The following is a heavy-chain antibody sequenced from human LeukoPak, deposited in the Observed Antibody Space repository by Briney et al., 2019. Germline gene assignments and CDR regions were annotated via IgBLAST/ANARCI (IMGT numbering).Heavy chain of an antibody. V-gene: IGHV3-66*01. CDR1: GFPVSGNY. D-gene: IGHD3-3*01. CDR2: IYSGGST. Sequence: PGGSLRLSCAASGFPVSGNYMSWVRQAPGKGLEWVSVIYSGGSTYYADSVKARFTISRDKSKSTVYLQMNNLRAEDTAVYYCATDGGRREFDYWGQGTLVTVSS. CDR3: ATDGGRREFDY. J-gene: IGHJ4*02.